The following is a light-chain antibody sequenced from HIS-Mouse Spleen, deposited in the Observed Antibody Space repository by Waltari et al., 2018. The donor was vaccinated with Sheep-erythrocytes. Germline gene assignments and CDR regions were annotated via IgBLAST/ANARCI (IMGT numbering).Light chain of an antibody. CDR3: MQALQTPIFT. V-gene: IGKV2-28*01. Sequence: DIVMTQSPLSLPVTPGEPASISCRSRQSLLHSNGYNYLDWYLQKPGQSPQLLIYLGSNPASAVPDRFTDNGSSIDFTLKISIVEAEDVGVYYCMQALQTPIFTFGPGTKVVIK. J-gene: IGKJ3*01. CDR1: QSLLHSNGYNY. CDR2: LGS.